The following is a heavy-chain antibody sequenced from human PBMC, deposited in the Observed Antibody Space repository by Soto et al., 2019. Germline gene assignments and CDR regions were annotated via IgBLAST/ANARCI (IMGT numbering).Heavy chain of an antibody. V-gene: IGHV4-30-2*01. J-gene: IGHJ4*02. CDR1: GGSISSGGYS. CDR3: ARGGFSITFGGVIVRPFDY. D-gene: IGHD3-16*02. Sequence: SSETLSLTCTVSGGSISSGGYSWSWIRQPPGKGLEWIGYIYHSGSTYYNPSLKSRVTISVDRSKNQFSLKLSSVTAADTAVYYCARGGFSITFGGVIVRPFDYWGQGTLVTVSS. CDR2: IYHSGST.